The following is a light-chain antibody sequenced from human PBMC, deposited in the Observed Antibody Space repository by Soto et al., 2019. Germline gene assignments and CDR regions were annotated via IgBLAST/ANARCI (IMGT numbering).Light chain of an antibody. Sequence: QSALTQPPSASGSPGQSVTISCTGTSNDVGGYNYVSWYQQHPGKAPKLMIYEVSKRPSGVPDRFSGSKSGNTASLTVSGLQAEDEADYYCNSYAGSNNFRVFGGGTKLTVL. J-gene: IGLJ3*02. V-gene: IGLV2-8*01. CDR2: EVS. CDR3: NSYAGSNNFRV. CDR1: SNDVGGYNY.